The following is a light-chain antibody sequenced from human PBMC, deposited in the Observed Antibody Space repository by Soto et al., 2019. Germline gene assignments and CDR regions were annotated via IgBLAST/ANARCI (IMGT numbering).Light chain of an antibody. CDR1: QSVSNSY. Sequence: EIVLTQSPGTLSFSPGERATLSCGASQSVSNSYLAWYQQRPGQAPRLLILGASSRATGIPDRLSGSGSGTDFTLTIRTLEPEDFAVSYCQQYGTSPLTFGGGTKVEIK. V-gene: IGKV3-20*01. CDR2: GAS. J-gene: IGKJ4*01. CDR3: QQYGTSPLT.